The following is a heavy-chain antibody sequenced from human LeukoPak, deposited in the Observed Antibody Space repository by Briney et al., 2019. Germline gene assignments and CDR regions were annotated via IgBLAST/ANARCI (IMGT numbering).Heavy chain of an antibody. V-gene: IGHV1-2*02. J-gene: IGHJ4*02. CDR2: VNPYSGAT. Sequence: ASVKVSCKASGYTFTDYYVHWVRQAPGQGLEWMGWVNPYSGATNFAQKFQGRVTMTRDTSITTAYMDLTRLTSDDTAVYYCARIRGGNNYHFDSWGQGTRVTVSS. D-gene: IGHD1-26*01. CDR3: ARIRGGNNYHFDS. CDR1: GYTFTDYY.